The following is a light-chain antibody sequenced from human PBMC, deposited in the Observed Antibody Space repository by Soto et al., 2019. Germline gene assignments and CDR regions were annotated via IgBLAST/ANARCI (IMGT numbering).Light chain of an antibody. J-gene: IGKJ3*01. CDR2: AY. CDR1: QSVGDSY. CDR3: HHYGTAAL. Sequence: EIVLTQYPGTLSLSPGERATLSCMASQSVGDSYLAWYQQKPGQAPRLRIYAYSRATGNPDRFSGSGYGTDIPLTISRREPEAFAVYYCHHYGTAALFGPGTKVDIK. V-gene: IGKV3-20*01.